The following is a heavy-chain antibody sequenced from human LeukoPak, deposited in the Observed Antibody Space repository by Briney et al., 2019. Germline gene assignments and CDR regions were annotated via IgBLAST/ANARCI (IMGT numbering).Heavy chain of an antibody. CDR1: DDSITMYY. J-gene: IGHJ2*01. V-gene: IGHV4-4*07. Sequence: SETLSLTCSVSDDSITMYYWSWIRQPAGKGLEWIGRIYTSGSTNYNPSLKSRVTISVDTSKNQFSLKLSSVTAADTAVYYCAREVRGYSYGYRPTELYWYIDVWGRGTLVTVSS. CDR2: IYTSGST. D-gene: IGHD5-18*01. CDR3: AREVRGYSYGYRPTELYWYIDV.